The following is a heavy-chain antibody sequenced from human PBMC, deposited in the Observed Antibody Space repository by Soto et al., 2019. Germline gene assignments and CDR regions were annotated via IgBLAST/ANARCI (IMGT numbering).Heavy chain of an antibody. J-gene: IGHJ6*03. Sequence: PSETLSLTCAVYGGSFSGYYWSWIRQPPGKGLEWIGEINHSGSTNYNPSLKSRVTISVDTSKNQFSLKLSSVTAADTAVYYCARGSKVTMVRGVIGGGYYYYYYMDVWGKGTTVTVSS. D-gene: IGHD3-10*01. CDR3: ARGSKVTMVRGVIGGGYYYYYYMDV. CDR2: INHSGST. V-gene: IGHV4-34*01. CDR1: GGSFSGYY.